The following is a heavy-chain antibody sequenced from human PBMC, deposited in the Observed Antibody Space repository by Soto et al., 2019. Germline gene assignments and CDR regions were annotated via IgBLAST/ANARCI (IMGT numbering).Heavy chain of an antibody. J-gene: IGHJ4*02. V-gene: IGHV1-46*01. Sequence: ASVKVSCKASGYTFTIYYMHRVRQASGQGLEWMGIINPSGGSTSYAQMFQGRVTMTRDTSTSTVYMELSSLRPEDTAIYYCARSRDRFDYWGQGTLVTVSS. CDR2: INPSGGST. CDR3: ARSRDRFDY. CDR1: GYTFTIYY.